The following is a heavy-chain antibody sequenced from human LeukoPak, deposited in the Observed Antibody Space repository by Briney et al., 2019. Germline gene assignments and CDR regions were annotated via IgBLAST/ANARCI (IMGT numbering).Heavy chain of an antibody. CDR2: IYTSGST. V-gene: IGHV4-4*07. CDR1: GGSISSYY. D-gene: IGHD3-3*01. J-gene: IGHJ3*02. Sequence: SETLSLTCTVSGGSISSYYWSWIRQSAGKGLEWIGRIYTSGSTNYNPSLKSRVTMSVDTSKNQFSLKLSSVTAADTAVYYCARVVPNYDFWSGYQPGAFDIWGQGTMVTVSS. CDR3: ARVVPNYDFWSGYQPGAFDI.